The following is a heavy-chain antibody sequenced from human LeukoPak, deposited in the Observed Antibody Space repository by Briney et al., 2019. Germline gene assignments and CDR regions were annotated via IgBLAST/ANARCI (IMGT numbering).Heavy chain of an antibody. V-gene: IGHV1-24*01. CDR1: GYTLTELS. CDR2: FDPEDGET. CDR3: ATDPYYYDSSGYYP. J-gene: IGHJ5*02. Sequence: GASVKVSCKVSGYTLTELSMHWVRQAPGKGLEWMGGFDPEDGETIYAQKFQGRVTMTEDTSTDTAYMELSSLRSEDTAMYYCATDPYYYDSSGYYPWGQGTLVTVSS. D-gene: IGHD3-22*01.